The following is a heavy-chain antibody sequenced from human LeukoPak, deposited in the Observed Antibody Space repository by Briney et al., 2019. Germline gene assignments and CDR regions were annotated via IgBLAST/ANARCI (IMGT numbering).Heavy chain of an antibody. CDR3: ARATYYDILTGYYFDY. V-gene: IGHV4-59*08. Sequence: PSETLSLTCTVSGGSISSYYWSWIRQPPGKGLEWIGDIYYSGSANYNPSPKSRVTISVDKSKNQFSLQLSSVTDEDTAVYYCARATYYDILTGYYFDYWGQGTLVTVSS. J-gene: IGHJ4*02. CDR2: IYYSGSA. CDR1: GGSISSYY. D-gene: IGHD3-9*01.